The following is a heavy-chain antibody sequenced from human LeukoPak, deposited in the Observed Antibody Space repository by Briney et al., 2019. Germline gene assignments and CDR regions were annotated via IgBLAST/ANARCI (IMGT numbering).Heavy chain of an antibody. CDR1: GFTFSSYS. CDR2: ISSSSSYI. CDR3: ARGLMTTVIGNWFDP. Sequence: GGSLRLSCAASGFTFSSYSMNRVRQAPGKGLEWVSSISSSSSYIYYADSVKGRFTISRDNAKNSLYPQMNSLRAEDTAVYYCARGLMTTVIGNWFDPWGQGTLVTVSS. D-gene: IGHD4-11*01. V-gene: IGHV3-21*01. J-gene: IGHJ5*02.